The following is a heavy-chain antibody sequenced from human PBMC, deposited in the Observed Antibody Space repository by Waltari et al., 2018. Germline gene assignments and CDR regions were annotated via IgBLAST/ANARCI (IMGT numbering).Heavy chain of an antibody. D-gene: IGHD6-25*01. J-gene: IGHJ6*02. Sequence: QEWIGEINHSGSTNYNPSLKSRVTISVDTSKNQFSLKLSSVTAADTAVYYCARRRPLRIAAPGYYYYGMDVWGQGTTVTVSS. V-gene: IGHV4-34*01. CDR3: ARRRPLRIAAPGYYYYGMDV. CDR2: INHSGST.